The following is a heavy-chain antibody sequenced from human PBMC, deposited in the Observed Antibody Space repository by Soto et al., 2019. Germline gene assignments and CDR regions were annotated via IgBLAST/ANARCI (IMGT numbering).Heavy chain of an antibody. V-gene: IGHV1-69*13. CDR1: GGTFSSYA. CDR2: IIPIFGTA. Sequence: ASVKVSCKASGGTFSSYAISWVRQAPGQGLEWMGGIIPIFGTANYAQEFQGRVTITADESTSTAYMELSSLRSEDTAVYYCARDRGSHTTAAFDIWGQGTMVTVSS. CDR3: ARDRGSHTTAAFDI. D-gene: IGHD1-26*01. J-gene: IGHJ3*02.